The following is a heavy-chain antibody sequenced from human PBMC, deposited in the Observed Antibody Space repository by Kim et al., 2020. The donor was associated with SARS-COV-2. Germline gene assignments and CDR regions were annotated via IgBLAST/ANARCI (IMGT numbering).Heavy chain of an antibody. Sequence: TYYNPSLKSRVTISVDTSKNQFSLKLSSVTAADTAVYYCARAPDPYYFDYWGQGTLVTVSS. CDR3: ARAPDPYYFDY. J-gene: IGHJ4*02. V-gene: IGHV4-31*02. CDR2: T.